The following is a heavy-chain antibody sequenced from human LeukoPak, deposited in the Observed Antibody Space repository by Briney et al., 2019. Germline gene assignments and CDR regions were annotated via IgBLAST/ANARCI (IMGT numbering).Heavy chain of an antibody. CDR1: GGSISSSSYY. V-gene: IGHV4-61*05. D-gene: IGHD6-13*01. J-gene: IGHJ1*01. Sequence: PSETLSLTCTVSGGSISSSSYYWSWIRRPPGKGLEWIAYIYYSGSTNYNPSLNSRVTISVDTSKNQFSLKLSSVTAADTAVYYCATTGAAAIWDLEYFQHWGQGTLVTVSS. CDR2: IYYSGST. CDR3: ATTGAAAIWDLEYFQH.